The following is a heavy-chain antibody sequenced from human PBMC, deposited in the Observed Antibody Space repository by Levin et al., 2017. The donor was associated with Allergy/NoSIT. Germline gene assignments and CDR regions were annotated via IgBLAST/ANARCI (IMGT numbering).Heavy chain of an antibody. CDR3: TAEAGYNKIDY. V-gene: IGHV3-15*01. D-gene: IGHD5-24*01. Sequence: GESLKISCTPSGFTFTNAWMGWVRQAPGKGLEWVGRIKSKADGGTTDYAAPVKGRFTISRDDSKNTLYLQMNSLKTEDTALYYCTAEAGYNKIDYWGQGTLVTVSS. J-gene: IGHJ4*02. CDR2: IKSKADGGTT. CDR1: GFTFTNAW.